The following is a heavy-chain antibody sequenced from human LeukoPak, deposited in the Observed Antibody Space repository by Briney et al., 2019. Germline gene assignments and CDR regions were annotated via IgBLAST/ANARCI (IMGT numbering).Heavy chain of an antibody. D-gene: IGHD6-25*01. Sequence: NPSETLSLTCGVSGGSVSSTNWWTWIRQPPGKGLEWIGEVHLDGRTNFNPSLKSRLTMSVDLSENHVSLKLTSVTAADTAVYYCAREGGFYRPLDYSGQGTLVTVSP. CDR3: AREGGFYRPLDY. CDR1: GGSVSSTNW. V-gene: IGHV4-4*02. CDR2: VHLDGRT. J-gene: IGHJ4*02.